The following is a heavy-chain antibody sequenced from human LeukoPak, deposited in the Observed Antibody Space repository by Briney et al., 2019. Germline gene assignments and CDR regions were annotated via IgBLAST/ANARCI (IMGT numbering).Heavy chain of an antibody. CDR3: ARGRWELSL. CDR2: IKQDGSDK. Sequence: GGSLRLPCIASGFTFSNYWMSWVRQAPGKGLEWVANIKQDGSDKNYVDSTKGRFTISRDNAKNSVSLLMNSLRVEDTAVYYCARGRWELSLWGQGTLVTVSS. D-gene: IGHD1-26*01. CDR1: GFTFSNYW. J-gene: IGHJ4*02. V-gene: IGHV3-7*01.